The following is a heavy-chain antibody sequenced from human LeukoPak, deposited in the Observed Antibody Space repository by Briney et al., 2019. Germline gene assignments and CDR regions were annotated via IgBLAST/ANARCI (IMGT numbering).Heavy chain of an antibody. Sequence: GGSLRLSCAASGLTFSSYWMHWVRQAPGTGLVWVSRIGSDGSSTSYADSVKGRFTISRDNAKNTLYLQMNSLRAEDTAVYYCARSGYSGFYDAFDIWGQGTMVTVSS. CDR2: IGSDGSST. V-gene: IGHV3-74*01. CDR3: ARSGYSGFYDAFDI. CDR1: GLTFSSYW. J-gene: IGHJ3*02. D-gene: IGHD5-12*01.